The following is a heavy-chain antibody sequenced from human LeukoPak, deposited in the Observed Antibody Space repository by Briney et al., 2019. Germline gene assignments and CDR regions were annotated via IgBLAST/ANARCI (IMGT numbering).Heavy chain of an antibody. CDR2: INQDGSGK. D-gene: IGHD3-16*01. J-gene: IGHJ4*02. Sequence: GGSLRLSCAASGLTFSGYWMDWVRQAPGKGLEWVANINQDGSGKNYVDSVRGRFIISRGNAENSLYLQMNSLRAEDTAVYYCARDAFGTGSNWGQGTPVTVSS. CDR1: GLTFSGYW. V-gene: IGHV3-7*03. CDR3: ARDAFGTGSN.